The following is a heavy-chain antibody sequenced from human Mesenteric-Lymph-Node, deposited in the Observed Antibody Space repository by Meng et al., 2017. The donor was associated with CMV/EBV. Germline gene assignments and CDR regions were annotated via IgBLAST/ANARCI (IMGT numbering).Heavy chain of an antibody. D-gene: IGHD6-6*01. V-gene: IGHV1-18*01. J-gene: IGHJ6*02. CDR1: GYTFTSYG. Sequence: ASVKVSCKASGYTFTSYGISWVRQAPGQGLEWMGWISAYNGNTNYAQKLQGRVTMTTDTSTSTAYMELRSLRSEDTAVYYCARDRGYSSSSAVDVWGQGTTVTVSS. CDR3: ARDRGYSSSSAVDV. CDR2: ISAYNGNT.